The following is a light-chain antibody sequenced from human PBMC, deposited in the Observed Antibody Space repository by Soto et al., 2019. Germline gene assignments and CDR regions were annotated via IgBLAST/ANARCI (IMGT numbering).Light chain of an antibody. J-gene: IGKJ5*01. CDR3: QQRHMWPIT. V-gene: IGKV3-15*01. CDR1: QSVSSN. Sequence: EIVMTQSPATLSVSPGERATLSCRASQSVSSNLAWYQQKPGQAPRLLMYGASTRATGVPARFSGSGSGTDFTLTISSLEPEDSAVYYCQQRHMWPITFGQETRLEIK. CDR2: GAS.